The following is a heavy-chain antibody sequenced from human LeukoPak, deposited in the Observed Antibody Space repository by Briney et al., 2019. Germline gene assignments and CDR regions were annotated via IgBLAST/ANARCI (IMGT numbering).Heavy chain of an antibody. CDR2: IYYSGST. Sequence: SETLSLTCTVPGGSISSSSYYWGWIRQPPGKGLEWIGSIYYSGSTYYNPSLKSRVTIPVDTSKNQFSLKLSSVTAADTAVYYCARDAPRYCSSTSCYDAFDIWGQGTMVTVSS. J-gene: IGHJ3*02. V-gene: IGHV4-39*02. CDR1: GGSISSSSYY. CDR3: ARDAPRYCSSTSCYDAFDI. D-gene: IGHD2-2*01.